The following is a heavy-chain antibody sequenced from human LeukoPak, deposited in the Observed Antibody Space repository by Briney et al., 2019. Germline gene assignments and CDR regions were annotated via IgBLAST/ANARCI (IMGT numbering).Heavy chain of an antibody. D-gene: IGHD1-26*01. V-gene: IGHV4-39*01. CDR1: GGSISSSSYY. Sequence: SETLSLTCTVSGGSISSSSYYWGWIRQPPGKGLEWIGSIYYSGSTYYNPSLKSRVTISVDTSKNQFSLKLSSVTAADTAVYYCARPGAESFDYRGQGTLVTVSS. CDR2: IYYSGST. J-gene: IGHJ4*02. CDR3: ARPGAESFDY.